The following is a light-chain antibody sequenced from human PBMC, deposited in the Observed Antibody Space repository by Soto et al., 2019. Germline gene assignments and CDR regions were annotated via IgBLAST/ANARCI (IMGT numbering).Light chain of an antibody. V-gene: IGLV1-44*01. CDR2: SNN. J-gene: IGLJ2*01. Sequence: QSVLTQPPSASGTPGQRVTISCSGSSSNIGSNTVNWYQQLPATAPKLLIYSNNQRPSGVPDRFSGSKSGTSASLAISGLHAEDEADYYCAAWDDSLNGPVFGGGTKLTVL. CDR3: AAWDDSLNGPV. CDR1: SSNIGSNT.